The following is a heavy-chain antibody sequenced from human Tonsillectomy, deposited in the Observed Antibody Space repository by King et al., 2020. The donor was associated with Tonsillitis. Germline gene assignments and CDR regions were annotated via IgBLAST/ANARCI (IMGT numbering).Heavy chain of an antibody. CDR3: AREIRAATRTYLQYYMDV. J-gene: IGHJ6*03. Sequence: QLVQSGGGLVQPGGSLRLSCAASGFTFSSYEMNWVRQAPGKGLEWVSYISSSGSTIYYADSVKGRFTISRDNAKNSLYLQMNSLRAEDTAVYYCAREIRAATRTYLQYYMDVWGKGTTVTVSS. CDR2: ISSSGSTI. V-gene: IGHV3-48*03. D-gene: IGHD1-1*01. CDR1: GFTFSSYE.